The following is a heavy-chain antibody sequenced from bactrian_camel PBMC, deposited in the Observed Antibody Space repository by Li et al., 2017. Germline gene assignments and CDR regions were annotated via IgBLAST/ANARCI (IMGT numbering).Heavy chain of an antibody. J-gene: IGHJ4*01. CDR3: AASARWYGGSWFAPENFRY. CDR2: MDSLGNP. CDR1: GYTKGSYC. Sequence: VQLVESGGGLVQPGGSLRLSCTASGYTKGSYCMGWFRQAPGKEREGVAHMDSLGNPSYADSVKGRFAISKDEAEGTLHLQMNSLKHEDTALYYCAASARWYGGSWFAPENFRYWGQGTQVTVS. D-gene: IGHD6*01. V-gene: IGHV3S26*01.